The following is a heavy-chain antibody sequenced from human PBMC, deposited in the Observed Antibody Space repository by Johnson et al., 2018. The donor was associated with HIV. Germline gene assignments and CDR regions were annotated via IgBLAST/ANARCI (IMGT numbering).Heavy chain of an antibody. CDR2: ISSSGSTI. J-gene: IGHJ3*02. V-gene: IGHV3-11*04. CDR1: GFTFSDYY. D-gene: IGHD5-18*01. Sequence: QVQLVESGGGLVQPGGSLRLSCVASGFTFSDYYMSWIRQAPGKGLEWVSYISSSGSTIYYADSVKGRFTISRDNAQNSLYLQMNSLRAEDTAVYYCARDHTRIQLWLRGAFDIWGQGTMVTVSS. CDR3: ARDHTRIQLWLRGAFDI.